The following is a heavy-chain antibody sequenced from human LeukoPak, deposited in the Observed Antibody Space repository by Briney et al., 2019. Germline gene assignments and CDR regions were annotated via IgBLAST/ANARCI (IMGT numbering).Heavy chain of an antibody. Sequence: GGSLRLSCAASGFTFSSYSMNRVRQAPGKGLEWVSYISSSSSTIYYADSVKGRFTISRDNAKNSLYLQMNSLRAEDTAVYYCARDVGGSGSYYTDNFDYWGQGTLVTVSS. J-gene: IGHJ4*02. V-gene: IGHV3-48*01. CDR1: GFTFSSYS. CDR2: ISSSSSTI. D-gene: IGHD3-10*01. CDR3: ARDVGGSGSYYTDNFDY.